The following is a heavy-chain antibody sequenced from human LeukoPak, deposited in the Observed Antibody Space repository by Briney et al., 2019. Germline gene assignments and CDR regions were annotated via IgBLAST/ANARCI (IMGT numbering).Heavy chain of an antibody. V-gene: IGHV4-39*01. D-gene: IGHD2-2*01. Sequence: SETLSLTCTVSGGSISGSSYYWGWIRQPPGKGLEWIGSIYYSGSTYYNPSLKSRVTISVDTSKNQFSLKLSSVTAADTAVYYCARQPAANNWFDPWGQGTLVTVSS. J-gene: IGHJ5*02. CDR1: GGSISGSSYY. CDR3: ARQPAANNWFDP. CDR2: IYYSGST.